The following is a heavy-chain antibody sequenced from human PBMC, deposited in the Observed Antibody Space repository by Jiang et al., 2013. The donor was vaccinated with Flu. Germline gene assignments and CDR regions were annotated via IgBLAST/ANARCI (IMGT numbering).Heavy chain of an antibody. J-gene: IGHJ6*02. CDR3: VLQPIFGVDG. D-gene: IGHD4-11*01. V-gene: IGHV3-48*01. CDR1: GFTFSTYA. Sequence: RLSCVASGFTFSTYALNWVRQAPGKGLEWVSYISSSSTTIFYADSVKGRFTISRDNARNSLHLQMNSLRAEDTAVYYCVLQPIFGVDGWGQGTTVTVSS. CDR2: ISSSSTTI.